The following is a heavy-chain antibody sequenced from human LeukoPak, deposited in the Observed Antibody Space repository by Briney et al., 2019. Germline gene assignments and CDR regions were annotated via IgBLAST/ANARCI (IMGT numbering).Heavy chain of an antibody. CDR3: ARHGTAASPFQL. Sequence: PSETLSLTCSVSGGSISSYYWTSIRQPPGKGLEWIEYVFYSRPTNYIPSLQSRVNISLDTSKNQFSLKLSSVAAADTAVYYCARHGTAASPFQLWGQGTLVSVSS. D-gene: IGHD2-8*02. V-gene: IGHV4-59*08. CDR1: GGSISSYY. J-gene: IGHJ1*01. CDR2: VFYSRPT.